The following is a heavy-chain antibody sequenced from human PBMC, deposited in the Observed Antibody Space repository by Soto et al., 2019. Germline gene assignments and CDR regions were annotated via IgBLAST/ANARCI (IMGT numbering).Heavy chain of an antibody. D-gene: IGHD4-17*01. CDR1: GGTFSSYA. CDR3: ARDSGGTTVAFGMDV. J-gene: IGHJ6*02. V-gene: IGHV1-69*01. CDR2: IIPIFGTA. Sequence: QVQLAQSGAEVKKPWSSVKVSCKASGGTFSSYAISWVRQAPGQGLEWMGGIIPIFGTANYAQKFQGRVTITADESTSTAYMALSSLRSEDTSVYSCARDSGGTTVAFGMDVWGQGTTVTVSS.